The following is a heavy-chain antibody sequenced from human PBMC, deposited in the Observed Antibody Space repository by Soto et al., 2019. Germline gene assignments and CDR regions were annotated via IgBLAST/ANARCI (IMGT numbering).Heavy chain of an antibody. D-gene: IGHD4-17*01. CDR1: CGSISSGGYY. CDR3: ARWRLPMNWFDP. J-gene: IGHJ5*02. V-gene: IGHV4-31*03. Sequence: SETLSLTCTVSCGSISSGGYYWSWIRQHPGKGLEWIGYIYYSGSTYYNPSLKSRVTISVDTSKNQFSLKLSSVTAADTAVYYCARWRLPMNWFDPWGQGTLVTVSS. CDR2: IYYSGST.